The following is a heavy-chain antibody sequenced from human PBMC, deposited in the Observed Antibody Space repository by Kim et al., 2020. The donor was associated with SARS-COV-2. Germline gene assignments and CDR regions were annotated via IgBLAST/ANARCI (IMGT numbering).Heavy chain of an antibody. CDR3: AVSSGWYYYYGMDV. CDR1: GGSFSGYY. J-gene: IGHJ6*02. D-gene: IGHD6-19*01. V-gene: IGHV4-34*01. CDR2: INYSGST. Sequence: SEALSLTCAVYGGSFSGYYWRWIRQPPGKGLEWIGVINYSGSTNYNPYLQSRVTISVEKSKNQFFLKLSSMTAADTAVYYCAVSSGWYYYYGMDVWGQGTTVTVSS.